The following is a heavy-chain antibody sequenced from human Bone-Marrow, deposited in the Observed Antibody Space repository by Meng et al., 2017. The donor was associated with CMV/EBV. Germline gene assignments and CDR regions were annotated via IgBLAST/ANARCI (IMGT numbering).Heavy chain of an antibody. CDR3: TAPGGNLPV. V-gene: IGHV3-23*03. D-gene: IGHD4-23*01. Sequence: GESLKISCAASGFTFSNYAMGWVRQAPGKGLEWVSVINGDGSKTYYSDSVKGRFTISRDNAKNTLYLQMNSLRAEDTAVYYCTAPGGNLPVWGQGTLVTVSS. J-gene: IGHJ4*02. CDR2: INGDGSKT. CDR1: GFTFSNYA.